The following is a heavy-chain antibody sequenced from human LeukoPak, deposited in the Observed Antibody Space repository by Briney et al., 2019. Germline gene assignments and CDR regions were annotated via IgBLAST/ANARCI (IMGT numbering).Heavy chain of an antibody. V-gene: IGHV3-74*01. J-gene: IGHJ4*02. D-gene: IGHD2/OR15-2a*01. Sequence: GGSLRLSCAASGFTFSSYWMHWVRQAPGKGLVWVSRINSDGSWTSYADSVKGRFTISKDNAKNTVYLQMNNLRAEDTAVYYCVSFYEAYWGRGTLVTVSS. CDR3: VSFYEAY. CDR1: GFTFSSYW. CDR2: INSDGSWT.